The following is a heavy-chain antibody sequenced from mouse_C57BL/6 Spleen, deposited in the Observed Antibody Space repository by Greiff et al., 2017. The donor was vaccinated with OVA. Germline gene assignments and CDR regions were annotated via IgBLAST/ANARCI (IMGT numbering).Heavy chain of an antibody. CDR2: IYPGDGDT. Sequence: QVQLQQSGAELVKPGASVKISCKASGYAFSSYWMNWVKQRPGKGLEWIGQIYPGDGDTNYNGKFKGKATLTADKSSSTAYMQLSSLTSEDSAVYFCARSGVVVRDAMDYWGQGTSVTVSS. CDR3: ARSGVVVRDAMDY. V-gene: IGHV1-80*01. CDR1: GYAFSSYW. D-gene: IGHD1-1*01. J-gene: IGHJ4*01.